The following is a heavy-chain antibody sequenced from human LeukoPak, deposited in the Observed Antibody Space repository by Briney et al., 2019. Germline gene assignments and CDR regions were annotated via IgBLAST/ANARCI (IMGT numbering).Heavy chain of an antibody. J-gene: IGHJ4*02. CDR2: INPSGGDT. CDR3: AREVMDNLRFDY. CDR1: GYTFTSYY. D-gene: IGHD1-14*01. V-gene: IGHV1-46*01. Sequence: ASVKVSCKASGYTFTSYYMHWVRQAPGQGLEWMGIINPSGGDTSHAQKFQGRLTMTRDTFTNTVYMELTSLRSEDTAVYYCAREVMDNLRFDYWGQGTLVTASS.